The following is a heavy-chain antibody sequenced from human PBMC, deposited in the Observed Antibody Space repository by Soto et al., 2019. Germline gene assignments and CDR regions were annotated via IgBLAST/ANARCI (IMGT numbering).Heavy chain of an antibody. CDR2: IYYSGSI. Sequence: PSETLSLTCTVSGGSISSYYWSWIRQPPGKGLEWIGYIYYSGSINYNPSLKSRVTISVDTSKNQFSLKLSSVTAADTAVYYCARAIAVAGIEYWGQGTLVTVSS. CDR3: ARAIAVAGIEY. CDR1: GGSISSYY. J-gene: IGHJ4*02. V-gene: IGHV4-59*01. D-gene: IGHD6-19*01.